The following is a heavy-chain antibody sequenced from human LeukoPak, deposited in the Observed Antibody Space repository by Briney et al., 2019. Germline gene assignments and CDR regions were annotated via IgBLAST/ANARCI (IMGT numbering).Heavy chain of an antibody. D-gene: IGHD6-13*01. CDR2: IRSKAYGGTT. V-gene: IGHV3-49*03. J-gene: IGHJ4*02. CDR3: TRDNSYSSNWYSSS. Sequence: LRLSCTASGFTFGDYAMSWLRQAPGKELEGVGFIRSKAYGGTTEYAASVKVRFTISRDDSKSIAYLQMNSVKTEDNAVYYCTRDNSYSSNWYSSSWGQGTLVTASS. CDR1: GFTFGDYA.